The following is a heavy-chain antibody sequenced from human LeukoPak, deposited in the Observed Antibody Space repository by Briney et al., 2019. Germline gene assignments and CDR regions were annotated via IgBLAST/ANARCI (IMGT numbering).Heavy chain of an antibody. J-gene: IGHJ5*02. V-gene: IGHV5-51*01. CDR3: ARHGSRSNRPNGFDP. Sequence: GESLKISCKGSGYSFTSYWIGWVRQMPGKGLEWMGIIYPGDSDTRYSPSFQGQVTISADKSISTAYLQWSSLKASDTAMYYCARHGSRSNRPNGFDPWGQGTLVTVSS. D-gene: IGHD1-14*01. CDR2: IYPGDSDT. CDR1: GYSFTSYW.